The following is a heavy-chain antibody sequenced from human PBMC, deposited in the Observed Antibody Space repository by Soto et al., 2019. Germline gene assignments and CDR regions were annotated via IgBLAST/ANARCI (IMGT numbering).Heavy chain of an antibody. Sequence: GGSLRLSCAASGFTFSSYAMSWVRQAPGKGLEWVSAISGSGGSTYYADSVKGRFTISRDNSKNTLYLQMNSLRAEDTAVYYCAKTLYGDYHTTLDYWGQGTLVTVSS. J-gene: IGHJ4*02. CDR2: ISGSGGST. CDR3: AKTLYGDYHTTLDY. CDR1: GFTFSSYA. D-gene: IGHD4-17*01. V-gene: IGHV3-23*01.